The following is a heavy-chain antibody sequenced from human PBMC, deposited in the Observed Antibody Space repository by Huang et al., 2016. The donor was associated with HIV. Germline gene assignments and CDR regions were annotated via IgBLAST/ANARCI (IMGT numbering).Heavy chain of an antibody. D-gene: IGHD5-18*01. CDR3: AIHDSNDFTFDD. CDR2: SFPGNSNT. J-gene: IGHJ4*02. Sequence: EVQLVQSGVEVKKPGESLKISCKGSGFSFTSYWIGWVRQMPGKGLEWFGISFPGNSNTFYSPAFQGQVTISADKYTRTAYLQWSSLKASDSAIYYCAIHDSNDFTFDDWGQGTLVAVSS. V-gene: IGHV5-51*03. CDR1: GFSFTSYW.